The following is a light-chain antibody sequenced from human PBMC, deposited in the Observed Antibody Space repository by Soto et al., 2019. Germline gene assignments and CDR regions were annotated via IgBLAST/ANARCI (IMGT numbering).Light chain of an antibody. Sequence: DIVLTQSLDSLAVSLGERATINCKSSQSVLYSSNNRNYLSWYRQKPGQPPKLLIHWASTRESGVPDRFSGSGSGTDFTLTISSLQAEDVAVYYCQQYYDPPYTFGQGTKLEIK. CDR2: WAS. CDR1: QSVLYSSNNRNY. J-gene: IGKJ2*01. CDR3: QQYYDPPYT. V-gene: IGKV4-1*01.